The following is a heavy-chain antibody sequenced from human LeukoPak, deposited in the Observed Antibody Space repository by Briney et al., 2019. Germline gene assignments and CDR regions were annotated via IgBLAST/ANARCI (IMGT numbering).Heavy chain of an antibody. J-gene: IGHJ6*03. D-gene: IGHD5-18*01. Sequence: ASVKVSCKGSGYTFTSYYMHWARQAPGQGIEWMGIINPSGGSRSYAQKFQGRVTMTRDTSTSTVYMELSSLRSEDTAVYYCARVVTYYYYYMDVWGKGTTVTVSS. CDR1: GYTFTSYY. CDR2: INPSGGSR. V-gene: IGHV1-46*01. CDR3: ARVVTYYYYYMDV.